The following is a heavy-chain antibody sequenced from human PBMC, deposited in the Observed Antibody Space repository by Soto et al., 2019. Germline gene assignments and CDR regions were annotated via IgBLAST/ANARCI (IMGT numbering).Heavy chain of an antibody. CDR3: ARDRFGGTKGTNWLDP. J-gene: IGHJ5*02. CDR1: GFKFNSYG. Sequence: QEQLVQSGGGVVQPGRSLRLSCAASGFKFNSYGMHWVRQAPGKGLEWVAVISYDGSDTSYGDSVKGRFTISRDNSKNTLHLQMSSLRLDDTAVYYCARDRFGGTKGTNWLDPWGQGSLVTVSS. V-gene: IGHV3-33*01. D-gene: IGHD3-10*01. CDR2: ISYDGSDT.